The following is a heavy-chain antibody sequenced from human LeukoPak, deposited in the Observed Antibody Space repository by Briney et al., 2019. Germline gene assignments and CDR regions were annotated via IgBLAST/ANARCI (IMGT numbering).Heavy chain of an antibody. CDR1: GGSISGHH. V-gene: IGHV4-59*08. J-gene: IGHJ4*02. Sequence: PSETLSLTCTVSGGSISGHHWSWIRQPPGKGLEWIGYIYYSGSTNYNPSLKSRVTISVDTSKNQFSLRLSSVTAADTAVYYCATYSSSWARFDYWGQGSLVIVSS. D-gene: IGHD6-13*01. CDR3: ATYSSSWARFDY. CDR2: IYYSGST.